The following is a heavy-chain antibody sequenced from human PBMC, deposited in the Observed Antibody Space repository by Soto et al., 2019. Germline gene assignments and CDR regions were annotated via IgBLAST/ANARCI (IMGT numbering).Heavy chain of an antibody. Sequence: QVQLQESGPGLVKPSQTLSLTCTVSGGSISSGGYYWSWIRQHPGKGLEWIGYIYYSGSTYYNPSLKSRVTISVDTSKNQFSLKLSSVTAADTAVYYCVRGPLYSGSYYGWFDPWGQGTLVTVSS. D-gene: IGHD1-26*01. CDR2: IYYSGST. CDR1: GGSISSGGYY. V-gene: IGHV4-31*03. J-gene: IGHJ5*02. CDR3: VRGPLYSGSYYGWFDP.